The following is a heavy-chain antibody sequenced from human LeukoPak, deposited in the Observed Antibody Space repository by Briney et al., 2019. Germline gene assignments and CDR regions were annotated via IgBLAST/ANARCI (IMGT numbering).Heavy chain of an antibody. D-gene: IGHD3-16*01. J-gene: IGHJ6*03. CDR2: IIAIFGTA. CDR3: ARAVGFTEVWCYYYYMDV. V-gene: IGHV1-69*05. CDR1: RGTFSSYA. Sequence: SVKLSCKASRGTFSSYAISWVRQAPGQGLEWMGRIIAIFGTANYGQSFKGRVTITTDESTSTAYMELSSLRAEDTAVYYCARAVGFTEVWCYYYYMDVWGKGTTVTVS.